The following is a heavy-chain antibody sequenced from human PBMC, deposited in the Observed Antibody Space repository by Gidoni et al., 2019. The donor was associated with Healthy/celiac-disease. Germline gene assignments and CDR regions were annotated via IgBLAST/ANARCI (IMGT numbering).Heavy chain of an antibody. CDR3: TTDGSEEQWLPVGVY. CDR2: IKSKTDGGTT. Sequence: EVQLVESRGGLVQPGGSLRLSCAASGFTFSNAWMNLVRQAPGKGLVWVGRIKSKTDGGTTDYAAPVKGRFTISRDDSKSTMYLQMNSLKTEDTAVYYCTTDGSEEQWLPVGVYWGQGTLVTVSS. J-gene: IGHJ4*02. D-gene: IGHD6-19*01. V-gene: IGHV3-15*07. CDR1: GFTFSNAW.